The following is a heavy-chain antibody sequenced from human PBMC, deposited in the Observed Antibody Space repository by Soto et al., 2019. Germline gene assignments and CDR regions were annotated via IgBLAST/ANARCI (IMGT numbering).Heavy chain of an antibody. V-gene: IGHV4-34*01. CDR2: INHSGST. J-gene: IGHJ4*02. Sequence: QVQIQQWGAGLLKPSETLSLTCAVYGESFSGYYWSWIRQPPGKGLEWIGEINHSGSTNYNPSLKRRVPIXVXTXQNQFSLKLSSVTAADTAVFYCARTYGSSWYMTFDYWGQGTLVTVSS. CDR3: ARTYGSSWYMTFDY. CDR1: GESFSGYY. D-gene: IGHD6-13*01.